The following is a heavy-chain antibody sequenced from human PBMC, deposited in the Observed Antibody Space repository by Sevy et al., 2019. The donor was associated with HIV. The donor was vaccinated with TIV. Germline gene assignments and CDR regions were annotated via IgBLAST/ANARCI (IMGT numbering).Heavy chain of an antibody. D-gene: IGHD2-21*02. CDR1: GYSFTSYW. Sequence: GESLKISCKGSGYSFTSYWIGWVRQMPGKGLEWMGIIYPGDSDIRYSPSFQGQVTISADKSIGTAYLQWSSLKASDTAMYYCARHRLGGYSGLDAFDIWGQGTMVTVSS. CDR2: IYPGDSDI. J-gene: IGHJ3*02. CDR3: ARHRLGGYSGLDAFDI. V-gene: IGHV5-51*01.